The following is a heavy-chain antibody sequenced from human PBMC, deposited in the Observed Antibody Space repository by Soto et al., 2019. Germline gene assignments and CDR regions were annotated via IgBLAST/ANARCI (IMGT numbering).Heavy chain of an antibody. V-gene: IGHV1-18*04. J-gene: IGHJ4*02. CDR1: GYTFTSYG. D-gene: IGHD6-6*01. CDR2: ISAYNGNT. CDR3: ARGSHRYGQLVGYY. Sequence: ASVKVSCKASGYTFTSYGISWVRQAPGQGLEWMGWISAYNGNTNHAQKLQVRVTMTTDTSTSTAYMELRSLRSDDTAVYYCARGSHRYGQLVGYYWGQGTLFTVSS.